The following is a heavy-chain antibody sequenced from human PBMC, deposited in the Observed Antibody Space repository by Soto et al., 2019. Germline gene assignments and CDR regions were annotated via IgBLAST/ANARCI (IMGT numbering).Heavy chain of an antibody. V-gene: IGHV4-39*01. D-gene: IGHD3-3*01. CDR2: IYYSGTT. CDR1: GGSVSSSSYY. Sequence: SETLSLTCTVSGGSVSSSSYYWGWIRQSPEKGLEWIGTIYYSGTTYYSPSLKSRVLISVDTSKNQFFLEVTSVTAADTAKYYCTRSRFFDWRPSIPGLDYWGPGTWVTVSS. CDR3: TRSRFFDWRPSIPGLDY. J-gene: IGHJ4*02.